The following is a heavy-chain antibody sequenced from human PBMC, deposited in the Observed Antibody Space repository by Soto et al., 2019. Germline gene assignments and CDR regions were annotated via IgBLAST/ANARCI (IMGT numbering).Heavy chain of an antibody. V-gene: IGHV1-69*06. Sequence: SVKVSCKASGGTFSSYAISWVRQAPGQGLEWMGGIIPIFGTANYAQKFQGRVTITADTSTSTAYMELRSLRSDDTAVYYCARTSYYDFWSGFPRLGYYGMDVWGQGTTVTVSS. CDR2: IIPIFGTA. CDR3: ARTSYYDFWSGFPRLGYYGMDV. J-gene: IGHJ6*02. CDR1: GGTFSSYA. D-gene: IGHD3-3*01.